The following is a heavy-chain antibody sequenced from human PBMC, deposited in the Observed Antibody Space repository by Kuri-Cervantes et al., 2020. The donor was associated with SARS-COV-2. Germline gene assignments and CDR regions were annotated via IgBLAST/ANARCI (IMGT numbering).Heavy chain of an antibody. CDR1: GFSLSTSGMC. CDR2: IYWDDDK. CDR3: AHRRETRWDYGGNFDY. V-gene: IGHV2-5*08. Sequence: SGPTLVKPTQTLTLTRTFSGFSLSTSGMCVSWIRQPPGKALEWLALIYWDDDKRYSPSLKSRLTITKDTSKNQVVLTMTNMDPVDTATYYCAHRRETRWDYGGNFDYWGQGTLVTVSS. D-gene: IGHD4-23*01. J-gene: IGHJ4*02.